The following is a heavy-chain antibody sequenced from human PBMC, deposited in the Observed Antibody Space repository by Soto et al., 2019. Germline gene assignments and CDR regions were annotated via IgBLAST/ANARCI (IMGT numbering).Heavy chain of an antibody. D-gene: IGHD3-22*01. Sequence: QVQLVQSGAEVRQPGSSVTVSCKAPGDIFSRFGINWVRQAPGQGFEWMARIIPALNVRNFAHKLHARGSVTADTATNTCYMELSSLRSDDTAVYFCASVESYESGIFSWGQGTLVTVSA. CDR1: GDIFSRFG. J-gene: IGHJ5*02. V-gene: IGHV1-69*02. CDR3: ASVESYESGIFS. CDR2: IIPALNVR.